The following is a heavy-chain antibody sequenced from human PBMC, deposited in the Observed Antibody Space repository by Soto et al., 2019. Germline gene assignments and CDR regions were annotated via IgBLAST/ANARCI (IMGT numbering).Heavy chain of an antibody. CDR3: AKVGPPPPRVITGTMSSIDY. D-gene: IGHD1-7*01. CDR2: ISGSGGST. V-gene: IGHV3-23*01. J-gene: IGHJ4*02. Sequence: GGSLRLSCAASGFTFSSYAMSWVRQAPGKGLEWVSAISGSGGSTYYADSVKGRFTISRDNSKNTLYLQMNSLRAEDTAVYYCAKVGPPPPRVITGTMSSIDYWGQGTLVTVSS. CDR1: GFTFSSYA.